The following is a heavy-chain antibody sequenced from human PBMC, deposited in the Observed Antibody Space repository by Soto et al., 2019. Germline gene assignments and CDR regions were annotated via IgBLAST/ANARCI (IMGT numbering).Heavy chain of an antibody. J-gene: IGHJ4*01. V-gene: IGHV3-23*01. Sequence: PGGSLRLSCAPSGFIFSNYAMSWVRQARGKGLEWVSAISGSGADTYYTESVKGRFTISRDNFKNTLYMQMNSLRAEDTAVYYCAKDTGRDGGSVFDHWGHGTMVTV. D-gene: IGHD2-15*01. CDR3: AKDTGRDGGSVFDH. CDR1: GFIFSNYA. CDR2: ISGSGADT.